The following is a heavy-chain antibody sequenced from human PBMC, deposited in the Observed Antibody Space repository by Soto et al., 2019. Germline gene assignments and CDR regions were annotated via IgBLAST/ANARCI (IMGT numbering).Heavy chain of an antibody. CDR2: ISGAGLST. CDR3: ARRPDAFDI. CDR1: GSTFTDFT. J-gene: IGHJ3*02. Sequence: GGSLRLSCAGSGSTFTDFTMTWVRQAPGKGLEWVSAISGAGLSTYYAGSVKGRFTISRDNSKTTLYLQMNSLRSEDTAVYYCARRPDAFDIWGRGTMVTVSS. V-gene: IGHV3-23*01.